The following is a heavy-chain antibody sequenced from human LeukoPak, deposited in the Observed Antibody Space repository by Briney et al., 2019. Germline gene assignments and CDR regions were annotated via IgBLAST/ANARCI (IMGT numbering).Heavy chain of an antibody. Sequence: GGSLRLSCAASGFTVSSNYMSWVRQAPGKGLEWVSIIYSGDRTYYADSVKGRFTISRDNSKNTLYLQMNSLRAEDTAVYYCARTSGWSDWYFDLWGRGTPVTVSS. V-gene: IGHV3-53*01. CDR1: GFTVSSNY. J-gene: IGHJ2*01. D-gene: IGHD6-19*01. CDR3: ARTSGWSDWYFDL. CDR2: IYSGDRT.